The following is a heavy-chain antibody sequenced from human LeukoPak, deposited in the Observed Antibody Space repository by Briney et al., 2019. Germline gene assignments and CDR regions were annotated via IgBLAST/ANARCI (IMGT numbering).Heavy chain of an antibody. CDR1: RFTSDDFG. V-gene: IGHV3-43*02. CDR3: AKETDN. CDR2: ISADGTST. Sequence: PGGSLRLSCATSRFTSDDFGIHWVRHAPRKGLEWVCFISADGTSTFYADSVRGRFTISRDNSKNSLYLQMNSLRTEDTAFYYCAKETDNWGQGTLVTVSS. J-gene: IGHJ4*02.